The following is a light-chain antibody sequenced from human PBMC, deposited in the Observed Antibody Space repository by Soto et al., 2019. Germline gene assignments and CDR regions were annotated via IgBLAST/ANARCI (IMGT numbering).Light chain of an antibody. Sequence: QSVLTQPPSVSGAPGQRGTISCTGSSSNIGAGYDVHWYQQLPGTAPKLLIYGNSNRPSGVLDRFSGSKSGTSASLASTGLQAEDEADYYRQSYDSSLSGSVFGGGTKLTVL. CDR3: QSYDSSLSGSV. J-gene: IGLJ2*01. CDR1: SSNIGAGYD. V-gene: IGLV1-40*01. CDR2: GNS.